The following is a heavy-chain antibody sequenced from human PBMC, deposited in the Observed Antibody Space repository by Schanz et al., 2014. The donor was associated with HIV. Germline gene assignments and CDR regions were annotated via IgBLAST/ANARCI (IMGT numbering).Heavy chain of an antibody. CDR3: ARDPGGGSGGSCHNFGGWLDP. V-gene: IGHV1-69*01. J-gene: IGHJ5*02. CDR1: GYSFPSYD. Sequence: QVQLVQSGAEVKKPGASVKVSCKASGYSFPSYDFNWVRQAPGQGLEWMGGIIPIFGTANYAQKFQGRVRVTADESTSTVYMALTSQRSEDTAVYSCARDPGGGSGGSCHNFGGWLDPWGQGTLVIVSP. CDR2: IIPIFGTA. D-gene: IGHD2-15*01.